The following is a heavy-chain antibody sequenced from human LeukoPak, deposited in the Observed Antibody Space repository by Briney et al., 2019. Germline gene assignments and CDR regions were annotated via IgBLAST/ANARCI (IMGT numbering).Heavy chain of an antibody. CDR1: GYTFTSYD. CDR2: MNPNSGNT. V-gene: IGHV1-8*01. Sequence: ASVKVSCKASGYTFTSYDINWVRQATGQGLEWMGWMNPNSGNTGYAQKFQGRVTMTRNTSISTAYMELGSLRSEDTAVYYCARVISYAMVRGVIRTYPFDYWGQGTLVTVSS. CDR3: ARVISYAMVRGVIRTYPFDY. J-gene: IGHJ4*02. D-gene: IGHD3-10*01.